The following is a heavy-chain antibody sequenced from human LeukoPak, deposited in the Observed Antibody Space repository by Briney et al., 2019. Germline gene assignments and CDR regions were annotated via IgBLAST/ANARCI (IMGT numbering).Heavy chain of an antibody. J-gene: IGHJ4*02. CDR3: ARDYGGHSDLDY. Sequence: GGSLRLSCAASGFTFTSYAMSWVHQAPGKGLEWVSSISGSGGTTWYADSVKGRFTISRDNSKNTLYVQMNSLRVEDTAVYYCARDYGGHSDLDYWGQGTLVSVSS. D-gene: IGHD4-23*01. CDR2: ISGSGGTT. V-gene: IGHV3-23*01. CDR1: GFTFTSYA.